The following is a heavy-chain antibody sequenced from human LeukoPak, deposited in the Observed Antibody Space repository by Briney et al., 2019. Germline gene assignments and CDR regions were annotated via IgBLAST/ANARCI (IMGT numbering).Heavy chain of an antibody. Sequence: SETLSLTCTVSGGSISSYYWSWIRQPPGKGLEWIGYIYHSGSTKYNPSLKSRVTISVDTSKNQFSLKLSSVTAADTAVYYCARDGYSGNDGLWGQGTLVTVSS. CDR3: ARDGYSGNDGL. V-gene: IGHV4-59*01. CDR1: GGSISSYY. J-gene: IGHJ4*02. CDR2: IYHSGST. D-gene: IGHD5-12*01.